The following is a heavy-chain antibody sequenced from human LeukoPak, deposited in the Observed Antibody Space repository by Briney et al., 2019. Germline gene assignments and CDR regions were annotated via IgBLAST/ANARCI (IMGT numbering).Heavy chain of an antibody. Sequence: GGSLRLSCAASGFTFSDYYMTWLRQAPGKGLEWLSYISNSGSTVFYADSVKGRFTVSRDDAKRSLYLQIESLRDDDTAVYHCALGTINKDFYFGMDVWGQGTTVTVSS. J-gene: IGHJ6*02. V-gene: IGHV3-11*01. D-gene: IGHD2-8*01. CDR1: GFTFSDYY. CDR2: ISNSGSTV. CDR3: ALGTINKDFYFGMDV.